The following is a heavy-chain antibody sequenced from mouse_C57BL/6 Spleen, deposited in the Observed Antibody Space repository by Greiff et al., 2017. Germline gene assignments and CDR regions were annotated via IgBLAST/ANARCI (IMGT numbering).Heavy chain of an antibody. CDR2: IDPSDSYT. V-gene: IGHV1-50*01. Sequence: VQLQQPGAELVKPGASVKLSCKASGYTFTSYWMQWVKQRPGQGLEWIGEIDPSDSYTNYNQKFKGKATLTVDTSSSTAYMQLSSLTSEDSAVYYCARENMGLLHSDYWGQGTTLTVSS. D-gene: IGHD2-3*01. J-gene: IGHJ2*01. CDR3: ARENMGLLHSDY. CDR1: GYTFTSYW.